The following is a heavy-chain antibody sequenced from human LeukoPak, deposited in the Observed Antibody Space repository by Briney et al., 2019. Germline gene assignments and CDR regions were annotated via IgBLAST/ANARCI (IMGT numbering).Heavy chain of an antibody. V-gene: IGHV4-34*01. D-gene: IGHD2-2*01. Sequence: PSETLSLTCAVYDGSLSGYYWGWIRQPPGKGLEWIGEINHSGSTNYNPSLKSRVTISVDTSKNQFSLKLSSVTTADTAVYYCAIFSYCSSTSCYEGGGRNYYYYMDVWGKGTTVTVSS. J-gene: IGHJ6*03. CDR3: AIFSYCSSTSCYEGGGRNYYYYMDV. CDR1: DGSLSGYY. CDR2: INHSGST.